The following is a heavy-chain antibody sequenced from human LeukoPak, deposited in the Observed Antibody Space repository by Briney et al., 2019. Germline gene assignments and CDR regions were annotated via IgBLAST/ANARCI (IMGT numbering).Heavy chain of an antibody. V-gene: IGHV1-18*01. CDR3: ARGRYSSSHYYGMDV. J-gene: IGHJ6*02. Sequence: ASVKVSCKASGYTFTSYGISWVRQDPGQGLEWMGWIDAYSANTNHAQKFLGRLTMTTDTSTSTAYMELRSLRSDDTAVYFCARGRYSSSHYYGMDVWGQGTTVTVSS. CDR1: GYTFTSYG. CDR2: IDAYSANT. D-gene: IGHD6-13*01.